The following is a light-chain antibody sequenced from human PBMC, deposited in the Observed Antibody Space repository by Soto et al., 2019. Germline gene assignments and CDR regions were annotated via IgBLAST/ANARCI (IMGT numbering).Light chain of an antibody. CDR3: QQRHMWPIT. V-gene: IGKV3-11*01. J-gene: IGKJ5*01. Sequence: EVVLTQSPVTLSLSPGERATLSCRASQSFRGLLAWYQQKPGQAPRLLIYDAYNRATGIPPRFSGSGSGTDFTLTISSLELEDSVVYYCQQRHMWPITFGQGTRLEIK. CDR1: QSFRGL. CDR2: DAY.